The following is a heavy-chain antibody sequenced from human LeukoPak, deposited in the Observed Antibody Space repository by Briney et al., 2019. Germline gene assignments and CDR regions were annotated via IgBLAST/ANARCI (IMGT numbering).Heavy chain of an antibody. J-gene: IGHJ5*02. CDR1: GGSFSGYY. CDR2: INHSGST. CDR3: ARGVGYCSSTSCYSRFDP. V-gene: IGHV4-34*01. D-gene: IGHD2-2*02. Sequence: PSETLSLTCAVYGGSFSGYYWSWIRQPPGKGLEWIGEINHSGSTNYNPSFKSRVTISVDTSKNQFSLKLSSVTAADTAVYYCARGVGYCSSTSCYSRFDPWGQGTLVTVSS.